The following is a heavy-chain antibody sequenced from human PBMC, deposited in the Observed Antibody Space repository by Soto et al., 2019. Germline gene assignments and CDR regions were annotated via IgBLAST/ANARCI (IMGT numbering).Heavy chain of an antibody. CDR3: AATLALGGGYFDY. Sequence: SVKVSCKASGFRFSNSAMQWVRQARGQRPEWIGWIVVDSGNTNYAQTFQERVSISRDMSTSTAYMELSSLRSEDTAVYYCAATLALGGGYFDYWGQGTLVTVSS. CDR1: GFRFSNSA. V-gene: IGHV1-58*02. D-gene: IGHD2-15*01. CDR2: IVVDSGNT. J-gene: IGHJ4*02.